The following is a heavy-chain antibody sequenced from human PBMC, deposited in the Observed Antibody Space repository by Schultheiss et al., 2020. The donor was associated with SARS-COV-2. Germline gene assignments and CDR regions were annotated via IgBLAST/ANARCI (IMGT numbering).Heavy chain of an antibody. CDR2: IRSKAYGGTT. J-gene: IGHJ3*02. D-gene: IGHD3-10*01. CDR3: TRERGLLWFSESHEAAFYI. V-gene: IGHV3-49*04. CDR1: GFTFSSYG. Sequence: GGSLRLSCAASGFTFSSYGMHWVRQAPGKGLEWVGFIRSKAYGGTTEYAASVKGRFTISRDDSKSIAYLQMNSLKTEDTAVYYCTRERGLLWFSESHEAAFYIWGQGTMVTVSS.